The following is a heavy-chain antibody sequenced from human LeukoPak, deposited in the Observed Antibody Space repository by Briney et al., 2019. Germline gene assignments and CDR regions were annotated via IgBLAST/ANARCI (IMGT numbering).Heavy chain of an antibody. V-gene: IGHV4-59*08. CDR2: IYYSGST. Sequence: SETLSLTCTVSGGSISSYYWSWIRQPPGKGLEWIGYIYYSGSTNYNPSLKSRVTISVDTSKNQFSLKLSSVTAADTAVYYCARHEVTMARGAQDWFDPWGQGTLVTVSS. CDR1: GGSISSYY. CDR3: ARHEVTMARGAQDWFDP. J-gene: IGHJ5*02. D-gene: IGHD3-10*01.